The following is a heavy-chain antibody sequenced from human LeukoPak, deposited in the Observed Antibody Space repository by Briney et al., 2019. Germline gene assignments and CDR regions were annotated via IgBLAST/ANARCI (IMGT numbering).Heavy chain of an antibody. D-gene: IGHD3-16*02. V-gene: IGHV4-34*01. CDR3: ARKVLWGSYHNY. CDR1: GGSFSTYQ. J-gene: IGHJ4*02. Sequence: SETLSLTCAVYGGSFSTYQWSWIRQPPGKGLEWIGEINHSGSTNYNPSLRSRGTISVDTSKNQFSLKLSSVTAADTAVYYCARKVLWGSYHNYWGQGTLVTVSS. CDR2: INHSGST.